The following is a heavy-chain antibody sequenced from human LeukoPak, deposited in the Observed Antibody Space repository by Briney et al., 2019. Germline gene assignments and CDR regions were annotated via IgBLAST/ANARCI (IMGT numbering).Heavy chain of an antibody. J-gene: IGHJ6*02. CDR1: GFTFDDYA. CDR3: AKDPRSYYYYGMDV. V-gene: IGHV3-9*01. D-gene: IGHD6-19*01. Sequence: GRSLRLSCAASGFTFDDYAMHWVRQAPGKGLEWGSGISWNSGSIVYADSVKGRFTISRDNAKNSLYLQMKSLRAEDTALYYCAKDPRSYYYYGMDVWGQGTTVTVSS. CDR2: ISWNSGSI.